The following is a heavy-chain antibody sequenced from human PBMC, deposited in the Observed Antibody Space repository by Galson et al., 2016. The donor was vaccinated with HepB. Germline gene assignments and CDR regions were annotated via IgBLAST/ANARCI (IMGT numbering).Heavy chain of an antibody. J-gene: IGHJ4*02. CDR1: AFSVSSNY. V-gene: IGHV3-53*01. CDR2: IFSGGDT. Sequence: SLRLSCAASAFSVSSNYMSWVRQAPGKGLEWVSIIFSGGDTYYADSVKGRFTISRNDSNNTLYLQINRLRAEDTAVYYCAILPGAIVPPPYYWGQGTLVTVSS. D-gene: IGHD1-26*01. CDR3: AILPGAIVPPPYY.